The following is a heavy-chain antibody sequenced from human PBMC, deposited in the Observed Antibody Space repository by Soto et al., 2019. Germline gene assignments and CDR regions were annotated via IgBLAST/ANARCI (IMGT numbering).Heavy chain of an antibody. CDR2: ISNSGST. CDR1: GGSVTSDEDY. J-gene: IGHJ4*02. CDR3: ATGSGSTYGYFDH. V-gene: IGHV4-30-4*01. D-gene: IGHD5-18*01. Sequence: SETLSLTCTVSGGSVTSDEDYWTWIRQSPGKGLEWIGYISNSGSTGYNPSLKTRLSMSVDRSKNQFTLRLTSVTAADTAVYFCATGSGSTYGYFDHWGQGTQVTVSS.